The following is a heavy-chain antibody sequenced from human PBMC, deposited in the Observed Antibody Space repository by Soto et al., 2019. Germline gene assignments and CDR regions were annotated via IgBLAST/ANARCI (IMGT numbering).Heavy chain of an antibody. V-gene: IGHV4-34*01. Sequence: LSLTCAVYGGSFSGYYWSWIRQPPGKGLEWIGEINHSGSTNYNPSLKSRVTISVDTSKNQFSLKLSSVTAADTAVYYCARAVLLWFGEFNNWFDPWGQGTLVTVSS. CDR3: ARAVLLWFGEFNNWFDP. CDR2: INHSGST. CDR1: GGSFSGYY. D-gene: IGHD3-10*01. J-gene: IGHJ5*02.